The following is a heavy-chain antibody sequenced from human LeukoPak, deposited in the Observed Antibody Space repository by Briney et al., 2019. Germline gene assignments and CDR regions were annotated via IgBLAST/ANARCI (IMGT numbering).Heavy chain of an antibody. CDR3: AKELSAGTGGGWEDYFDY. CDR1: GFTFSSYG. J-gene: IGHJ4*02. D-gene: IGHD6-13*01. V-gene: IGHV3-30*18. Sequence: PGGSLRLSCAASGFTFSSYGMHWVRQAPGKGLEWVAVISYDGSNKFYADSVKGRFTISRDNSKSTLYLQTNSLRAEDTAVYYCAKELSAGTGGGWEDYFDYWGQGTLVTVSA. CDR2: ISYDGSNK.